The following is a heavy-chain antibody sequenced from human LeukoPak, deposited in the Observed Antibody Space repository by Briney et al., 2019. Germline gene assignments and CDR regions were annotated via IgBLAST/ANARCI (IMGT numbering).Heavy chain of an antibody. CDR3: ARDGVFDTAMVISGYYYYYGMDV. J-gene: IGHJ6*02. D-gene: IGHD5-18*01. V-gene: IGHV1-69*04. Sequence: GASVKVSCKASGGTFSSYAISWVRQAPGQGLEWMGRIIPILGIANYAQKFQGRVTITADKSTSTAYMELSSLRSEDTAVYYCARDGVFDTAMVISGYYYYYGMDVWGQGTTVTVSS. CDR1: GGTFSSYA. CDR2: IIPILGIA.